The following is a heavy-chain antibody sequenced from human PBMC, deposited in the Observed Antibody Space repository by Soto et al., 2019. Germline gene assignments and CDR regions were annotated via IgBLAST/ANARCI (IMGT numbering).Heavy chain of an antibody. CDR2: IYPGDSDT. D-gene: IGHD6-19*01. V-gene: IGHV5-51*01. J-gene: IGHJ6*02. CDR1: GYSFTSYW. Sequence: PGESLKISGKGSGYSFTSYWIGWVRQMPGKGLEWMGIIYPGDSDTRYSPSFQGQVTISADKSISTAYLQWGGLKASDSAMYYCARHKGVAVAGAINYYYYGLDVWGQGTTVTAP. CDR3: ARHKGVAVAGAINYYYYGLDV.